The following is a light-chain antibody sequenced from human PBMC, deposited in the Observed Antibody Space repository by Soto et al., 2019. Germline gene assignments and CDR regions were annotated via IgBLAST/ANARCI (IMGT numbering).Light chain of an antibody. V-gene: IGKV1-33*01. J-gene: IGKJ2*01. Sequence: DIQMTQSPSSLSASVGDRVTITCQASQDISNYLNWYQQKPGKAPKLLIYDASNLETGVPSRFSGSGSGTDFTVTITSLQPEDIATYYCQQYDNPPLTFGQGTKLEIQ. CDR1: QDISNY. CDR2: DAS. CDR3: QQYDNPPLT.